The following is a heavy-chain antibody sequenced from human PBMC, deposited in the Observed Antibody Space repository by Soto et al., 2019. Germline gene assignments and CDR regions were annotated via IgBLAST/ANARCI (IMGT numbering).Heavy chain of an antibody. Sequence: GGSLRLSCAASGFTFSSYGMHWVRQAPGKGLEWVAVISYDGSNKYYADSVKGRFTISRDNSKNTLYLQMNSLRAEDTAVYYCAKDPRSSSWYGHYYYGMDVWGQGITVTVSS. CDR1: GFTFSSYG. V-gene: IGHV3-30*18. J-gene: IGHJ6*02. D-gene: IGHD6-13*01. CDR2: ISYDGSNK. CDR3: AKDPRSSSWYGHYYYGMDV.